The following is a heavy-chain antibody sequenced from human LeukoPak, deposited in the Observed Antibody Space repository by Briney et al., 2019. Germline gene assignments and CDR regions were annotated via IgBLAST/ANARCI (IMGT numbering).Heavy chain of an antibody. D-gene: IGHD3-10*01. J-gene: IGHJ5*02. V-gene: IGHV4-59*01. CDR3: ARRNMVRGVIDWFDP. CDR1: GGSISSYY. CDR2: IYYSGST. Sequence: SETLSLSCTVSGGSISSYYWSWIRQPPGKGLEWIGYIYYSGSTHYNPSLKSRVTISVDTSKNQLSLKLSSVTAADTAVYYCARRNMVRGVIDWFDPWGQGTLVTVSS.